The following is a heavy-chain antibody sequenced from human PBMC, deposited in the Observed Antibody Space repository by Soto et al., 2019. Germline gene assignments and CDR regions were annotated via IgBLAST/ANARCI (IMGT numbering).Heavy chain of an antibody. CDR3: PRFNGSGTNYYMDV. CDR1: GYIFTSYG. J-gene: IGHJ6*03. V-gene: IGHV1-18*01. CDR2: ISVDSGNT. D-gene: IGHD3-10*01. Sequence: QVQLVQSGAELKKPGASAKVSCKASGYIFTSYGISWVRQAPGQGLEWMAWISVDSGNTNYAQNFQGRVTMTTDTSASTAHMELRSLRSDDTAVYSCPRFNGSGTNYYMDVWGKGTTVIVSS.